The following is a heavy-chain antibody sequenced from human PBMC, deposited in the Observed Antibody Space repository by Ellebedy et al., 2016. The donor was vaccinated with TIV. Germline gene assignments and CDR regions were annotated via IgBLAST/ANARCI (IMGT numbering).Heavy chain of an antibody. Sequence: GESLKISXAASGFTFSSYDMHWVRQATGKGLEWVSAIGTAGDTYYPGSVKGRFTISRENAKNSLYLQMNSLRAEDTAVYYCARSVVPAAMEGWYFDLWGRGALVTVSS. CDR3: ARSVVPAAMEGWYFDL. J-gene: IGHJ2*01. D-gene: IGHD2-2*01. CDR2: IGTAGDT. CDR1: GFTFSSYD. V-gene: IGHV3-13*04.